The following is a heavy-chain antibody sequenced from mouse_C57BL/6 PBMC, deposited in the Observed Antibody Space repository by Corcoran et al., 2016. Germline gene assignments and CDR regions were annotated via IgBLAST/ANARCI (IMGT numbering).Heavy chain of an antibody. J-gene: IGHJ4*01. CDR1: GYTFTDYY. D-gene: IGHD1-1*01. Sequence: EVQLQQSGPELVKPGASVKISCKASGYTFTDYYMNWVKQSHGKSLEWSGDINPNNGGTSYNQKFKGKATLTVDKSSSTAYMELRSLTSEDSAVYYCARTYGSSRYYAMDYWGQGTSVTVSS. CDR2: INPNNGGT. CDR3: ARTYGSSRYYAMDY. V-gene: IGHV1-26*01.